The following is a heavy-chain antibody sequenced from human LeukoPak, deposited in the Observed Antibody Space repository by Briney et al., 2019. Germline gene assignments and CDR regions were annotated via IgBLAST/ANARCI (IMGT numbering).Heavy chain of an antibody. CDR2: ISGSGGST. CDR3: AKGIVGATHGTDY. D-gene: IGHD1-26*01. V-gene: IGHV3-23*01. CDR1: GFTFSSYG. Sequence: GGSLRPSCAASGFTFSSYGMSWVRQAPGKGLEWVSAISGSGGSTYYADSVKGRFTISRDNSKNTLYLQMNSLRAEDTAVYYCAKGIVGATHGTDYWGQGTLVTVSS. J-gene: IGHJ4*02.